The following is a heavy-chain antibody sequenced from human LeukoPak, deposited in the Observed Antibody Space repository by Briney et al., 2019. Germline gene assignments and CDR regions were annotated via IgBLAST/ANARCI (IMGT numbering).Heavy chain of an antibody. J-gene: IGHJ4*02. D-gene: IGHD4-17*01. CDR2: INPSGGST. CDR3: ARDYGDYVFDY. CDR1: GYIFTTYY. Sequence: GASVKVSCKASGYIFTTYYMHWVRQAPGQGLEWMGIINPSGGSTNYARKFQGRVTMTRDTSTSTVYMELSSLRSEDTAVYYCARDYGDYVFDYWGQGTLVTVSS. V-gene: IGHV1-46*01.